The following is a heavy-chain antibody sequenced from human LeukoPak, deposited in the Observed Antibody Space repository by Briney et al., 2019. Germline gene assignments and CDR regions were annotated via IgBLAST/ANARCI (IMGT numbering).Heavy chain of an antibody. CDR1: GFTFSSYW. Sequence: QPGGSLRRSCAASGFTFSSYWMSWVRQAPGKGLAWVANIKQDGSEKYYVDSVKGRFTISRDNAKNSLYLQMNSLRAEDTAVYYCATSAADDYYYYYYMDVWGKGTTVTVSS. D-gene: IGHD6-13*01. CDR3: ATSAADDYYYYYYMDV. J-gene: IGHJ6*03. V-gene: IGHV3-7*01. CDR2: IKQDGSEK.